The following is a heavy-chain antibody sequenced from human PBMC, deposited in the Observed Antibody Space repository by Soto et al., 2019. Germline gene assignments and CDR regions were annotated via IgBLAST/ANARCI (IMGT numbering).Heavy chain of an antibody. CDR3: ARMYNSGFYRPEGDYYFYGMDV. CDR1: GDSIRDYY. J-gene: IGHJ6*02. D-gene: IGHD5-12*01. CDR2: MYISGST. V-gene: IGHV4-4*07. Sequence: QVQLQESGPGPVKTSETLSVTCSVSGDSIRDYYWSWIRQPAGKGLEWIGRMYISGSTNYNPSLKSRVTMSADTSVNHLSLTLRSVTAADTAIYYCARMYNSGFYRPEGDYYFYGMDVWGQGTTVTVSS.